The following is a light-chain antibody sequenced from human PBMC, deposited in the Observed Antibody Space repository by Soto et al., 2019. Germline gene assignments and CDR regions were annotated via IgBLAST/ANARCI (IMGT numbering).Light chain of an antibody. V-gene: IGLV1-40*01. Sequence: QSVLTQPPSVSGAPGQRVTISCTGSSSNIGAGYDVHWYQQLPGTAPKLLIFVNNNRPSGVPGRFSGSKSGASASLAITGLQAEDEADYYCQSYDGSLRGYVFGTGTKVTVL. CDR3: QSYDGSLRGYV. CDR1: SSNIGAGYD. CDR2: VNN. J-gene: IGLJ1*01.